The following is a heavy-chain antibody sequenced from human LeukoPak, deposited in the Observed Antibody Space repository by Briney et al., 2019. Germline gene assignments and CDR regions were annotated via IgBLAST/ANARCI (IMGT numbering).Heavy chain of an antibody. Sequence: SETLSLTCAVSGGSISSSNWWSWVRQPPGKGLEWIGEIYHSGSTNYNPSLKSRVTISVDKSKNQFSLKLSSVTAADTAVYYCARSPQFSSSWYYFDYWGQGTLVTVSS. CDR2: IYHSGST. V-gene: IGHV4-4*02. CDR3: ARSPQFSSSWYYFDY. CDR1: GGSISSSNW. D-gene: IGHD6-13*01. J-gene: IGHJ4*02.